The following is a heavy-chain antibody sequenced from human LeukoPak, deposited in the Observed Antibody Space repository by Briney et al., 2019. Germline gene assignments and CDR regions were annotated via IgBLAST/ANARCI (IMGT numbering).Heavy chain of an antibody. Sequence: GGSLRLSCAASGFTFSSYAMSWVRQAPGKGLEWVAVISYDGSNKYYADSVKGRFTISRDNSKNTLYLQMNSLRAEDTAVYYCAREGSSGWYFDYWGQGTLVTVS. CDR3: AREGSSGWYFDY. J-gene: IGHJ4*02. CDR1: GFTFSSYA. V-gene: IGHV3-30-3*01. D-gene: IGHD6-19*01. CDR2: ISYDGSNK.